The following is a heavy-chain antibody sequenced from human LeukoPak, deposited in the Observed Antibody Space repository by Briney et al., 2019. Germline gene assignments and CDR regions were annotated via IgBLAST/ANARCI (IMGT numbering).Heavy chain of an antibody. CDR2: IRPDGSAV. J-gene: IGHJ6*02. V-gene: IGHV3-7*01. CDR1: GFTFNQHS. CDR3: ARFGLPYSIDL. Sequence: PGGSLGLSCIASGFTFNQHSMSWVRQAPVKGLEWVASIRPDGSAVFYVDSVKGRFTFSRDNAKNSLDLQMNSLRAEDTAVYYCARFGLPYSIDLWGQGTMVTVSS. D-gene: IGHD3/OR15-3a*01.